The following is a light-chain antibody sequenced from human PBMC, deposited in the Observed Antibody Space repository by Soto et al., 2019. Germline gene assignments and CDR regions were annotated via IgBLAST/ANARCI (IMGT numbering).Light chain of an antibody. CDR1: QYVRNW. J-gene: IGKJ1*01. CDR3: QQYNTFSRT. Sequence: DIQMTQSPSTLSASVGDGVTISCRASQYVRNWLGWYQQKPGKPPRLLISKSSSLQEGVPSRFSASGSGTQFTLNNTSLQPDDVATYYCQQYNTFSRTFGKRTRVDIK. V-gene: IGKV1-5*03. CDR2: KSS.